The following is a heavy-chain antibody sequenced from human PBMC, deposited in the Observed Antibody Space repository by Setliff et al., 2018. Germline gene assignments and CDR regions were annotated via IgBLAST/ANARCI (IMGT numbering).Heavy chain of an antibody. J-gene: IGHJ4*02. CDR1: GDSISDHH. V-gene: IGHV4-59*11. D-gene: IGHD4-17*01. CDR3: ARELGLRAPFDF. CDR2: IYSSGRT. Sequence: SETLSLTCRVSGDSISDHHWSWIRQPPGQGLEWIGYIYSSGRTNYNPSLKSRVSLSLDTSKNQFSLDLSSVTPVDTAVYYCARELGLRAPFDFWGQGILVTVSS.